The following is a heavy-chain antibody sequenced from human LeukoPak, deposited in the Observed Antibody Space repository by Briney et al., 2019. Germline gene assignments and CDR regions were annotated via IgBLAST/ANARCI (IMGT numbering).Heavy chain of an antibody. CDR1: GFTSSSYD. J-gene: IGHJ4*02. V-gene: IGHV3-13*01. CDR2: IGTAGDT. D-gene: IGHD2-2*01. CDR3: ARELYCSSTSCPFDY. Sequence: GGSLRLSCAASGFTSSSYDMHWVRQATGKGLEWVSAIGTAGDTYYPGSVKGRFTISRENAKNSLYLQMNSLRAEDTAVYYCARELYCSSTSCPFDYWGQGTLVTVSS.